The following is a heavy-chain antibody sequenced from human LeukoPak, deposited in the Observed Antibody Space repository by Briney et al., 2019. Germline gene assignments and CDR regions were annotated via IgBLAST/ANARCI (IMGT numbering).Heavy chain of an antibody. CDR2: INPSGGST. J-gene: IGHJ6*03. CDR3: ARVVGTTIFGVVTHCYMDV. Sequence: ASVKVSCKASGYTFTSYYMHWVRQAPGQGLEWMGIINPSGGSTSYAQKFQGRVTMTRDTSTSTVYMELSSLRSEDTAVYYCARVVGTTIFGVVTHCYMDVWGKGTTVTVSS. CDR1: GYTFTSYY. V-gene: IGHV1-46*01. D-gene: IGHD3-3*01.